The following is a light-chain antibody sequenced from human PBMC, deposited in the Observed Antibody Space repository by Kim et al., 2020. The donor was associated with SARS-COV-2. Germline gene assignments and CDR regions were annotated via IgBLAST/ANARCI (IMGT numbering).Light chain of an antibody. CDR1: SSDVGGYNY. CDR3: CSYAGSYTLGV. Sequence: SPGQSVTISCTGTSSDVGGYNYVSWYQQHPGKAPKLMIYDVSKRPSGVPDRFSGSKAGNTASLTVSGLQAEDEADYYCCSYAGSYTLGVFGGGTQLTV. CDR2: DVS. V-gene: IGLV2-11*01. J-gene: IGLJ2*01.